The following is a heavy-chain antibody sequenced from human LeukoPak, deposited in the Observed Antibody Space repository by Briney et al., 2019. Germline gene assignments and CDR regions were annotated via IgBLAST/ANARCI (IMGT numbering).Heavy chain of an antibody. V-gene: IGHV5-51*01. CDR1: GYSFTSYW. D-gene: IGHD3-22*01. CDR2: IYPGDSDT. J-gene: IGHJ4*02. CDR3: ARHFFGHYDSSGYIDY. Sequence: GESLKISCKGSGYSFTSYWIGWVRQMPGKGLKWMGIIYPGDSDTRYSPSFQGQVTISADKSISTAYLQWSSLKASDTAMYYCARHFFGHYDSSGYIDYWGQGTLVTVSS.